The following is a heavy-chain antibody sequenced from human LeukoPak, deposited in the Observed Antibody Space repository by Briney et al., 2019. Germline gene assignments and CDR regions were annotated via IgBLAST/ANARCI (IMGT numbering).Heavy chain of an antibody. V-gene: IGHV3-7*05. D-gene: IGHD3-22*01. Sequence: GGSLRLSCAASGFTFSNYWMSWVRQAPGKGLEWVANIKEDGSEKDYVDSVKGRFTISRDNAKNSMYLQMNSLRAEDTAVYYCARVNYYDRSGYYRVYFAYWGQGTLVTASS. J-gene: IGHJ4*02. CDR1: GFTFSNYW. CDR3: ARVNYYDRSGYYRVYFAY. CDR2: IKEDGSEK.